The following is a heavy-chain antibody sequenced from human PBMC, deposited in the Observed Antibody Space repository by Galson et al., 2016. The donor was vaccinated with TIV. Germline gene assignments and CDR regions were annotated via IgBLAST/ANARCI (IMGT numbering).Heavy chain of an antibody. J-gene: IGHJ4*02. CDR2: ITSSSKFI. D-gene: IGHD3-16*01. V-gene: IGHV3-21*01. CDR3: ARGFYRLGYVGVY. CDR1: GFTLSDYG. Sequence: SLRLSCAASGFTLSDYGMNWVRQSPGKGLEWVSAITSSSKFIYYADSVKGRFSISRDNAKNSVYLQMDSLSVEDTAVYYCARGFYRLGYVGVYWGQGALVTAS.